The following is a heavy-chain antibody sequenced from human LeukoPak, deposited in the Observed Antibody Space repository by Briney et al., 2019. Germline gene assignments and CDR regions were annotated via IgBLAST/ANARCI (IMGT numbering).Heavy chain of an antibody. J-gene: IGHJ4*02. CDR3: ARVIRYDFWSGPAEDY. CDR1: GGSISSGGYY. V-gene: IGHV4-30-2*01. CDR2: IYHSGST. Sequence: SETLSLTCTVSGGSISSGGYYWSWIRQPPGKGLEWIGYIYHSGSTYYNPSLKSRVTISVDRSKNQFSLKLSSVTAADTAVYYCARVIRYDFWSGPAEDYWGQGTLVTVSS. D-gene: IGHD3-3*01.